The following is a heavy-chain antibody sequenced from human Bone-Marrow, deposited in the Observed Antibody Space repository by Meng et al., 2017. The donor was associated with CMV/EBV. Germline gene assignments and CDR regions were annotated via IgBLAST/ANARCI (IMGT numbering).Heavy chain of an antibody. CDR3: ARGRSRTGTRGWLDP. V-gene: IGHV4-34*01. J-gene: IGHJ5*02. Sequence: SETLSLTCAVYGGSFSGYYWSWIRQPPGKGLEWIGEINHSGSTNYNPSLKSRVTISVDTSKNQFSLKLSSVTAADTAVYYCARGRSRTGTRGWLDPWGQGTLVTVSS. D-gene: IGHD1/OR15-1a*01. CDR2: INHSGST. CDR1: GGSFSGYY.